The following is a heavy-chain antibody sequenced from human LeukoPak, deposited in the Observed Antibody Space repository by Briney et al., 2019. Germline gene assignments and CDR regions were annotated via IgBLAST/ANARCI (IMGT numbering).Heavy chain of an antibody. D-gene: IGHD2-2*01. CDR1: GGSISSYY. V-gene: IGHV4-59*12. J-gene: IGHJ6*02. CDR3: ARDRCSSTSCPPYYYYYGMDV. CDR2: IYYSGST. Sequence: SETLSLTCTVSGGSISSYYWSWIRQPPGKGLEWIGYIYYSGSTNYNPSLKSRVTISVDTSKNQFSLKLSSVTAADTAVYYCARDRCSSTSCPPYYYYYGMDVWGQGTTVTVSS.